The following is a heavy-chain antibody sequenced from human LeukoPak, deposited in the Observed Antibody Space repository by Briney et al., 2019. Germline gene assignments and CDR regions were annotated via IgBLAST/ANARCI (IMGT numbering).Heavy chain of an antibody. Sequence: SETLSLTCAVYGGSFSGYYWSWIRQPPGKGLEWIGEINHSGSTNYNPSLKSRVTVSVDTSKNQFSLKLSSVTAADTAVYYCANNRYYGFPYMDVWGQGTTVTVSS. V-gene: IGHV4-34*01. J-gene: IGHJ6*02. CDR3: ANNRYYGFPYMDV. D-gene: IGHD3-3*01. CDR1: GGSFSGYY. CDR2: INHSGST.